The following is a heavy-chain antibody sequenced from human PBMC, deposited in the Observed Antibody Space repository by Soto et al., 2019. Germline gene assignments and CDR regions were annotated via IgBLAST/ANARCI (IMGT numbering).Heavy chain of an antibody. CDR3: ARDLVTSYDSSGYYFDP. Sequence: SLTCTVSGGSISSYYWSWIRQPAGKGLEWIGRIYTSGSTNYNPSLKSRVTMSVDTSKNQFSLKLSSVTAADTAVYYCARDLVTSYDSSGYYFDPWGQGTLVTVSS. CDR1: GGSISSYY. V-gene: IGHV4-4*07. CDR2: IYTSGST. D-gene: IGHD3-22*01. J-gene: IGHJ5*02.